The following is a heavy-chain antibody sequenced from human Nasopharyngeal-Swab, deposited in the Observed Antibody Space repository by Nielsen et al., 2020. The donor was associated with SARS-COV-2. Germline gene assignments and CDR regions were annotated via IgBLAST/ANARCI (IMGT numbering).Heavy chain of an antibody. V-gene: IGHV4-59*01. CDR2: IYYSGST. D-gene: IGHD6-19*01. J-gene: IGHJ4*02. Sequence: SETLSLTCTVSGGSISSYYWSWIRQPPGKGLEWIGYIYYSGSTNYNPSLKSRVTISVDTSKNQFSLKLSSMTAAGTAVYYCARLGSGWYERIFDYWGQGTLVTVSS. CDR3: ARLGSGWYERIFDY. CDR1: GGSISSYY.